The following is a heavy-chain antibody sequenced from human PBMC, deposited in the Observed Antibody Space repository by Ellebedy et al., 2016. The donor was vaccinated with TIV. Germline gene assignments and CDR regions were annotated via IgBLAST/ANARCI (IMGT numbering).Heavy chain of an antibody. Sequence: AASVKVSCKASGGTFSSYAISWVRQAPGQGLEWMGRIIPILGIANYAQKFQGRVTITADKSTSTAYMELSSLRSEETAVYYCARGLKVGAWGGSNWYDPWGQGTLVTVSS. V-gene: IGHV1-69*04. CDR1: GGTFSSYA. D-gene: IGHD1-26*01. CDR3: ARGLKVGAWGGSNWYDP. CDR2: IIPILGIA. J-gene: IGHJ5*02.